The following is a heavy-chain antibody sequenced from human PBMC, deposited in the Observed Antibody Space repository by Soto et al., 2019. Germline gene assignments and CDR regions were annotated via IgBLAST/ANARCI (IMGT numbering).Heavy chain of an antibody. V-gene: IGHV4-30-4*01. CDR1: GGSISSRDYY. CDR3: AKSGITMVRGVIISWFDL. Sequence: PSETLSLTCTVSGGSISSRDYYLSWIRQPPGKGLEWIGYIYYSGSTNYNPSLKSRVTISVDTSKNQFSLKLSSVTAADTAVYYCAKSGITMVRGVIISWFDLWGQGTLVTVSS. J-gene: IGHJ5*02. CDR2: IYYSGST. D-gene: IGHD3-10*01.